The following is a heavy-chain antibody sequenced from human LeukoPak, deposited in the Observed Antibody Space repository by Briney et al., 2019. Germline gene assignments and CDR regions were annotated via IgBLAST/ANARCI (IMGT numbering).Heavy chain of an antibody. V-gene: IGHV3-33*01. CDR2: IWNDGSDK. Sequence: PGGSLRLSCAASGFTFSNYGMHWVRQAPGKGLEWVAIIWNDGSDKYYVDSVKGRFTISRDNSRDTLYLQMNSLRAEDTAMYYCAREGIVAPIPTPYYLDNWGQGSLVTVSS. J-gene: IGHJ4*02. CDR1: GFTFSNYG. CDR3: AREGIVAPIPTPYYLDN. D-gene: IGHD2-2*02.